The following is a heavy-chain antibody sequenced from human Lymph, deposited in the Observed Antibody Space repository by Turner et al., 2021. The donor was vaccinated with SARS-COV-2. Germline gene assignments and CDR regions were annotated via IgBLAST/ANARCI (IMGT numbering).Heavy chain of an antibody. V-gene: IGHV3-30-3*01. CDR2: ISYDGSNK. CDR3: ARSGPNFDF. CDR1: GFTFSSYA. J-gene: IGHJ4*02. D-gene: IGHD7-27*01. Sequence: QVQLVESGGGVVPPVRSLRLSCAASGFTFSSYAMNWVRQAPGKGLEWVTLISYDGSNKYYADSVKGRFTISRDNSKNTLYLQMNSLRAEDTAVYYCARSGPNFDFWGQGTLVTVSS.